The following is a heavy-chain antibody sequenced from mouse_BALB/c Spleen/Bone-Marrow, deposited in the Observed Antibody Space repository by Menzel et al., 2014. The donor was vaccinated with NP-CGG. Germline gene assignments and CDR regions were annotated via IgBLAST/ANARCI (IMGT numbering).Heavy chain of an antibody. CDR3: TRQPYYGYFDY. V-gene: IGHV6-6*02. Sequence: EVMLVESGGGLVQPGGSMKLSCVASGFTFSNYWMNRVRQSPEKGLEWVAEIRLKSNNYATHYAESVKGRFTISRDDSKSSVYLQMNNLRAEDTGIYYCTRQPYYGYFDYWGQGTTLTGSS. J-gene: IGHJ2*01. CDR1: GFTFSNYW. CDR2: IRLKSNNYAT. D-gene: IGHD1-1*01.